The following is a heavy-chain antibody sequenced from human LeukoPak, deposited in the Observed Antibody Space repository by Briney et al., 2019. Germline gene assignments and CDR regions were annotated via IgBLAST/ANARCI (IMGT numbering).Heavy chain of an antibody. CDR1: GFTFSSYA. J-gene: IGHJ4*02. V-gene: IGHV3-23*01. CDR2: ISGSGGST. D-gene: IGHD6-19*01. CDR3: AKPVLGIAVAGTQDY. Sequence: GGSLRLSCAASGFTFSSYAMSWVRQAPGKGLEWVSAISGSGGSTYYADPVKGRFTISRDNPKNTLYLQMNSLRAEDTAVYYCAKPVLGIAVAGTQDYWGQGTLVTVSS.